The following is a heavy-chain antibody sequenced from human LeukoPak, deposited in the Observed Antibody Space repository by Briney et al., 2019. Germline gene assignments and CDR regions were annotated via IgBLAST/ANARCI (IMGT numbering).Heavy chain of an antibody. D-gene: IGHD3-9*01. J-gene: IGHJ4*02. CDR3: ARDAGYDILTGVSSEGGY. V-gene: IGHV3-21*01. Sequence: PGGSLRLSCAASGFTFSSYSMNWVRQAPGKGLEWVSSISSSSSYIYYADSVKGRFTISRDNAKNSLYLQMNSLRAEDTAVYYCARDAGYDILTGVSSEGGYWGQGTLVTVSS. CDR1: GFTFSSYS. CDR2: ISSSSSYI.